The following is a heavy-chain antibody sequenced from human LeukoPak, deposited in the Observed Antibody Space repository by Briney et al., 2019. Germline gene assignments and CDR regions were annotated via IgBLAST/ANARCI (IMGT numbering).Heavy chain of an antibody. D-gene: IGHD3-22*01. J-gene: IGHJ4*02. V-gene: IGHV4-30-4*01. CDR1: GGSISSGGYY. CDR3: ARGYYYDSNAVDYFDY. CDR2: IYYSGST. Sequence: SQTLSLTCTVSGGSISSGGYYWSWIRQPPGKGLEWIGYIYYSGSTYYNPSLKSRVTISIDTSKNQFSLNLSSVTAADTAVYYCARGYYYDSNAVDYFDYWGQGTLVTVSS.